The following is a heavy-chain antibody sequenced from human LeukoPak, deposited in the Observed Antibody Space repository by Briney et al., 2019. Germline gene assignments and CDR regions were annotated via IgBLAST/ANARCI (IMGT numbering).Heavy chain of an antibody. CDR2: INQDGSDK. D-gene: IGHD6-19*01. CDR1: GFTFSTYW. Sequence: GGSLRLSCVASGFTFSTYWMSWVRQAPGKGLEWVANINQDGSDKYYVDSVKGRLTISRDNAKNSLYLQMNSLRAEDTAVYYCARDPSSGWYGGAYYFDYWGQGTLVTVSS. V-gene: IGHV3-7*01. CDR3: ARDPSSGWYGGAYYFDY. J-gene: IGHJ4*02.